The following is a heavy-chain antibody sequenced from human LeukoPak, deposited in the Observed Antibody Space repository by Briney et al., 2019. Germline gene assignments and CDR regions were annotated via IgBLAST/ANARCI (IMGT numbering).Heavy chain of an antibody. CDR1: GFTFSTYG. Sequence: PGGSLRLSCAASGFTFSTYGMHWGRQAPGKVLEWVAVISHDGSNKYYADSVKGRFTTSRDNSKNTLYLQMNSLRAEDTAVYYCAKDSRSGSYYFDYWGQGTLVAVSS. CDR2: ISHDGSNK. J-gene: IGHJ4*02. D-gene: IGHD1-26*01. CDR3: AKDSRSGSYYFDY. V-gene: IGHV3-30*18.